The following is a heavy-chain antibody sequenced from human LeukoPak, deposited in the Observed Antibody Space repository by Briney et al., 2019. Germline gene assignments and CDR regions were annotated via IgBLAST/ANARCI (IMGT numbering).Heavy chain of an antibody. J-gene: IGHJ3*02. Sequence: GGSLRLSCAASGLTFSNYAMSWVRQAPGKGLEWVSAISSGGGLTYYTDSVKGRFTISRDNSKNTLYLQMDSLRAEDTAVYYCARKMVGTTKAFDIWGQGTMVTVSS. CDR2: ISSGGGLT. D-gene: IGHD1-26*01. CDR1: GLTFSNYA. V-gene: IGHV3-23*01. CDR3: ARKMVGTTKAFDI.